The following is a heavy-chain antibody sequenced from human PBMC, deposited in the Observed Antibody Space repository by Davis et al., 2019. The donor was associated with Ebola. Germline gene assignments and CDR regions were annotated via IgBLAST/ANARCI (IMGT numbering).Heavy chain of an antibody. J-gene: IGHJ4*02. CDR3: ARVRFGDTAVDY. V-gene: IGHV3-13*01. Sequence: GESLKISCAASGFTFSSYDMYWVRQGTGKGLEWVSAIGTAGDTYYPGSVKGRFTISRENAKNSLYLQMNSLRAEDTAVYYCARVRFGDTAVDYWGQGTLVTVSS. CDR1: GFTFSSYD. CDR2: IGTAGDT. D-gene: IGHD5-18*01.